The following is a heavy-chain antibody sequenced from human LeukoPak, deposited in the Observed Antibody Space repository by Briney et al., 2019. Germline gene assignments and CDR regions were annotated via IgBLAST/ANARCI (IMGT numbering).Heavy chain of an antibody. CDR3: AKSGFWSGYRGPHFDY. J-gene: IGHJ4*02. CDR2: ISGSGGST. CDR1: GFTFSSYA. D-gene: IGHD3-3*01. V-gene: IGHV3-23*01. Sequence: GGSLRLSCAASGFTFSSYAMSWVRQAPGKGLEWVSAISGSGGSTYYADSVKGRFTISRDNSKNTLYLQMNSLRAEDTAVYYCAKSGFWSGYRGPHFDYWGQGTLVTVSS.